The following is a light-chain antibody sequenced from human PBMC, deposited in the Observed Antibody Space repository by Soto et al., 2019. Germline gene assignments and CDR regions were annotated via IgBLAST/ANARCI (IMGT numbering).Light chain of an antibody. CDR1: SSDVGDFNY. V-gene: IGLV2-14*01. J-gene: IGLJ1*01. Sequence: QSALTQPASVSGSPGQSITISCTGTSSDVGDFNYVSWYQQHPGKAPKLMIYDVGNRPSGVSIRFSGSKSGSTASLTISGLQAEDEADYYCSSFSSSPTRVFGTGTKLTVL. CDR2: DVG. CDR3: SSFSSSPTRV.